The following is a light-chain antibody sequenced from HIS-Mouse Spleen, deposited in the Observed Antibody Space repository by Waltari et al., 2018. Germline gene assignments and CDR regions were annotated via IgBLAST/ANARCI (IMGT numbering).Light chain of an antibody. CDR2: WAS. CDR1: QSVLYSSNNKNY. CDR3: QQYYSTPLT. Sequence: DSVMTQSPDSLAVSLGERGTINCKSSQSVLYSSNNKNYLAWYQQKPGQPPKLLIYWASTRESGVPDRFSGSGSGTDFTLTISSLQAEDVAVYYCQQYYSTPLTFGGGTKVEIK. J-gene: IGKJ4*01. V-gene: IGKV4-1*01.